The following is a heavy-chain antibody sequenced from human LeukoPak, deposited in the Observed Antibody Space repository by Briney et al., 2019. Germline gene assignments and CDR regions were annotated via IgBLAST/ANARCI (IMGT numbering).Heavy chain of an antibody. CDR2: FDPEDGET. D-gene: IGHD1-26*01. V-gene: IGHV1-24*01. J-gene: IGHJ4*02. CDR1: GYTLTELS. CDR3: ATDLSGTYGFW. Sequence: ASVKVSSKVSGYTLTELSMHWGRQAPGKGLEWRGGFDPEDGETIYAQKFQGRVTMTEDTSTDTAYMELSSLRSEDTAVYYCATDLSGTYGFWWGQGTLVTVSS.